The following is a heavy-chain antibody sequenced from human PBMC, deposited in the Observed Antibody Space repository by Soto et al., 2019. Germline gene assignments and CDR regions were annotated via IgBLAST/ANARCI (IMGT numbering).Heavy chain of an antibody. CDR1: GGSISSGGYY. D-gene: IGHD3-3*01. CDR3: ARDFGAFLEGGHAFDI. J-gene: IGHJ3*02. CDR2: IYYSGST. V-gene: IGHV4-31*03. Sequence: SETLSLTCTVSGGSISSGGYYWSWIRQHPGKGLEWIGYIYYSGSTYYNPSLKSRVTISVDTSKNQFSLKLSSVTAADTAVYYCARDFGAFLEGGHAFDIWGQGTMVTVSS.